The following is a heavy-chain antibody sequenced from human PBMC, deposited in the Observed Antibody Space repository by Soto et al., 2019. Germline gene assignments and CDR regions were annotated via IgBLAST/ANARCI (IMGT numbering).Heavy chain of an antibody. J-gene: IGHJ4*02. D-gene: IGHD4-17*01. CDR1: GFSFDSYV. V-gene: IGHV3-33*01. CDR2: IWFDGSNK. Sequence: QVQLEESGGGVVQPGRSLRLSCTASGFSFDSYVMHWVRQAPGKGLEWVAVIWFDGSNKHYADSVKGRFTISRDKSKNTLYLQMNNLRAEDTAVYYCARVNGDDIFDTWGQGALVTVSS. CDR3: ARVNGDDIFDT.